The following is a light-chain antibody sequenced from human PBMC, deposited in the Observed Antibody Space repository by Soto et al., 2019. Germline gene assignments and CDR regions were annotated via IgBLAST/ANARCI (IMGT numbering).Light chain of an antibody. CDR3: QQSYGTPPT. Sequence: DIQMTQSPSSLSASVVDTFTSTFLSSHDVGRWLSWYQQKPGKAPKILIFATSTLQSGVPSRFSGSGAGTDFTLTISGLQREDFATYYCQQSYGTPPTFGQGTKVDIK. CDR1: HDVGRW. CDR2: ATS. V-gene: IGKV1-39*01. J-gene: IGKJ1*01.